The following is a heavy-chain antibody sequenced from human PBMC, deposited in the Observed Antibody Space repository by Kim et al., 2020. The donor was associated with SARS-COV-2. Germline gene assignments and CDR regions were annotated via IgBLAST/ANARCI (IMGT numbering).Heavy chain of an antibody. D-gene: IGHD3-22*01. CDR3: ARESSERTGVTMIVVVRFFDY. CDR1: GFTFSSYG. V-gene: IGHV3-33*05. Sequence: GGSLRLSCAASGFTFSSYGMHWVRQAPGKGLEWVAVISYDGSNKYYADSVKGRFTISRDNSKNTLYLQMNSLRAEDTALYYCARESSERTGVTMIVVVRFFDYWGQGTLVTVSS. J-gene: IGHJ4*02. CDR2: ISYDGSNK.